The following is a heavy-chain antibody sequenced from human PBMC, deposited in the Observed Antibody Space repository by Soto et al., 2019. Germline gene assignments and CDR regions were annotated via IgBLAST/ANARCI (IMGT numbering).Heavy chain of an antibody. J-gene: IGHJ6*02. CDR1: GFTFSRYW. V-gene: IGHV3-74*01. CDR3: ARVRSGSSPQPQTFYYYYGMDV. D-gene: IGHD6-13*01. CDR2: INSDGSST. Sequence: PWGSLRLPCSASGFTFSRYWMHWVRQAPGKGLVWVSRINSDGSSTSYADSVKGRFTISRDNAKNTLYLQMNSLRAEDTAVYYCARVRSGSSPQPQTFYYYYGMDVWGQGTTVTVSS.